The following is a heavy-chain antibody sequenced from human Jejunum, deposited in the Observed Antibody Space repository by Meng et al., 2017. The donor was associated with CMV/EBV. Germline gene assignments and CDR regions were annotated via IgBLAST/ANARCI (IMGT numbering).Heavy chain of an antibody. Sequence: SGFTVISNYMSWVRQAPGKELEWVSVIYAGGGTYYVDSVKGRFTISRDNSKNTLFLQMNSLRAEDTAIYYCARRYYYDSSGYYLDYWGQGTLVTVSS. CDR2: IYAGGGT. CDR3: ARRYYYDSSGYYLDY. V-gene: IGHV3-66*02. CDR1: GFTVISNY. D-gene: IGHD3-22*01. J-gene: IGHJ4*02.